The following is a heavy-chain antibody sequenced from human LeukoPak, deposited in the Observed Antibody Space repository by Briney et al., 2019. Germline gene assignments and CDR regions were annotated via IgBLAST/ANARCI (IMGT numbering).Heavy chain of an antibody. CDR1: GFTFSSYG. V-gene: IGHV3-33*01. CDR3: ARDGRTIFGVVIDY. CDR2: IWYDGSNK. J-gene: IGHJ4*02. Sequence: SGGSLRLSCAASGFTFSSYGMHWVRQAPGKGLEWVAVIWYDGSNKYYADSVKGRFTISRDNSKNTLYLQMNSLRAEDTAVYYCARDGRTIFGVVIDYWGQGTLVTVSS. D-gene: IGHD3-3*01.